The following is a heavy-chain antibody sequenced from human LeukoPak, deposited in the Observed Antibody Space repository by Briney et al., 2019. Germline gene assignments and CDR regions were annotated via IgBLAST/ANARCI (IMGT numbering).Heavy chain of an antibody. CDR2: INHSGST. CDR3: ARVPARPYCSSTSCYVIWFDP. J-gene: IGHJ5*02. CDR1: GGSFSGYY. V-gene: IGHV4-34*01. Sequence: SETLSLTCAVYGGSFSGYYWSWIRQPPGKRLEWIGEINHSGSTNYNPSLKSRVTISVDTSKNQFSLKLSSVTAADTAVYYCARVPARPYCSSTSCYVIWFDPWGQGTLVTVSS. D-gene: IGHD2-2*01.